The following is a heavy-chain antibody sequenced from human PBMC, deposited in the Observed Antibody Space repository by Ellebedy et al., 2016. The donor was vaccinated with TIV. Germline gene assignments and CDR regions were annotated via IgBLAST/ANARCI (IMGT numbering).Heavy chain of an antibody. D-gene: IGHD6-13*01. V-gene: IGHV3-23*01. CDR2: ISGSGGST. J-gene: IGHJ6*02. CDR3: AKCSSSITDYYYGMDV. CDR1: GFTFSSFA. Sequence: GGSLRLXXEASGFTFSSFARSWSRQAPGKGLEWVSAISGSGGSTYYADSVKGRFTISRDNSKNTLYLQMNSLRAEDTAVYYCAKCSSSITDYYYGMDVWGQGTTVTVSS.